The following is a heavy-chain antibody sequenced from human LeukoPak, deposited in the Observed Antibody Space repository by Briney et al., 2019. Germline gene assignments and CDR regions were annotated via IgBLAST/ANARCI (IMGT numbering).Heavy chain of an antibody. CDR1: GGSISNGGYY. D-gene: IGHD6-19*01. V-gene: IGHV4-31*03. CDR3: ARAYSSDWYGFYFDY. CDR2: IYYSGST. Sequence: PSQTLSLTCTVSGGSISNGGYYWSWIRQHPGKGLEWIGYIYYSGSTYYNPSLKSRVTISVDTSKNQFSLKLRSVTAADTAVYYCARAYSSDWYGFYFDYWGQGTLVTVTS. J-gene: IGHJ4*02.